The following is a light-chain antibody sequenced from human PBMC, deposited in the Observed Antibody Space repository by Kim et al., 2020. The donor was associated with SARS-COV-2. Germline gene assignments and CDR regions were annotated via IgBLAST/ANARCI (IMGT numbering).Light chain of an antibody. CDR1: QNINNW. CDR3: QNYNGYPWT. V-gene: IGKV1-5*03. Sequence: SAFVGDRVTITCRASQNINNWLAWYQHKAGTAPKVLIYKASTLQEGVPSRFSGSGSGTEFTLTISSLQADDFATYYCQNYNGYPWTFGQGTKVEI. J-gene: IGKJ1*01. CDR2: KAS.